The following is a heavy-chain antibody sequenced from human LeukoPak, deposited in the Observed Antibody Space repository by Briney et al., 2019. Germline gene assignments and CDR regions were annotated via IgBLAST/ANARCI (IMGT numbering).Heavy chain of an antibody. Sequence: GGSLRLSCAAPGFTFSSYWMSWVRQAPGKGLEWVANIKQDGSEKYYVDSVKGRFTISRDNSKNTLYLQMDSLRAEDTALYYCAKGSGINHYHWIDPWGQGTLVTVSS. J-gene: IGHJ5*02. CDR2: IKQDGSEK. CDR3: AKGSGINHYHWIDP. D-gene: IGHD1-14*01. CDR1: GFTFSSYW. V-gene: IGHV3-7*05.